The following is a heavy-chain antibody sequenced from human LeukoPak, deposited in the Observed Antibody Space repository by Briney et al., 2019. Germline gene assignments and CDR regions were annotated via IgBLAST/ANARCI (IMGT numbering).Heavy chain of an antibody. Sequence: ASVKVSCKASGYTFTGYYMHWVRQAPGQGLEWMGWINPNSGGTNYAQKFQGRVTMTRDTSISTAYMELSRLRSDDTAVYYCARGILDCTNGVCSHEYYFDYWGQGTLVTVSS. J-gene: IGHJ4*02. CDR1: GYTFTGYY. V-gene: IGHV1-2*02. CDR3: ARGILDCTNGVCSHEYYFDY. D-gene: IGHD2-8*01. CDR2: INPNSGGT.